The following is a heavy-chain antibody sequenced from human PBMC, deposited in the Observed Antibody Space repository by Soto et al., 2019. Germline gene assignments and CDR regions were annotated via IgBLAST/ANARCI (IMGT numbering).Heavy chain of an antibody. Sequence: QVQLVESGGRVVQPGRSLRLSCAASGFTFRTFAMHWVRQAPGKGLEWVAVISNDGSIKYFLDSVKGRFTISRDNSNNTLSLQMDSLRAEDTAVYYCARDKNPFNWSPSILKSYYYGMDVWGQGTTVTVAS. D-gene: IGHD1-1*01. CDR3: ARDKNPFNWSPSILKSYYYGMDV. J-gene: IGHJ6*02. V-gene: IGHV3-30-3*01. CDR2: ISNDGSIK. CDR1: GFTFRTFA.